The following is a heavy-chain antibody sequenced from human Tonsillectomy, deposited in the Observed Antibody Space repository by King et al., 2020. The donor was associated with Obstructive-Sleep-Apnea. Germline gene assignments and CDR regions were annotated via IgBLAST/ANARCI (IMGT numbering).Heavy chain of an antibody. V-gene: IGHV3-9*01. J-gene: IGHJ6*02. Sequence: VQLVESGGGLVQPGRSLRLSCAASGFTFDDYAMHWVRLAPGKGLEWVSGISLNSGSIGYAASVKGRFTISRDNAKNSLYLQMNSLRAEDTALYYCAKDNRTSGSLYFYGVDVWGQGTTVTVSS. D-gene: IGHD3-10*01. CDR1: GFTFDDYA. CDR3: AKDNRTSGSLYFYGVDV. CDR2: ISLNSGSI.